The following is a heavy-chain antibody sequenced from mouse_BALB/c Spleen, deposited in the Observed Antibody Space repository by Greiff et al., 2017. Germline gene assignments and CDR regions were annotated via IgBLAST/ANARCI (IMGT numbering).Heavy chain of an antibody. J-gene: IGHJ4*01. CDR2: ISYSGST. CDR1: GYSITSDYA. V-gene: IGHV3-2*02. CDR3: ARRYDYYAMDY. Sequence: EVKLQESGPGLVKPSQSLSLTCTVTGYSITSDYAWNWIRQFPGNKLEWMGYISYSGSTSYNPSLKSRISITRDTSKNQFFLQLNSVTTEDTATYYCARRYDYYAMDYWGQGTSVTVSS. D-gene: IGHD1-1*02.